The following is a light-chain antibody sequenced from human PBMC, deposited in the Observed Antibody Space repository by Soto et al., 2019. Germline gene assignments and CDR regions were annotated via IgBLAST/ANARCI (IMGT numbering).Light chain of an antibody. CDR1: QSISSW. CDR3: QQYNSYPYP. J-gene: IGKJ2*01. V-gene: IGKV1-5*03. CDR2: KES. Sequence: DIQMTQSPSTLSASVGDRVTITCRASQSISSWLAWYQQKPGKAPNLLIYKESSSISGVLSRFSGSGSGTEFTLTISRLQPDDFATYFCQQYNSYPYPFGQGTKLEI.